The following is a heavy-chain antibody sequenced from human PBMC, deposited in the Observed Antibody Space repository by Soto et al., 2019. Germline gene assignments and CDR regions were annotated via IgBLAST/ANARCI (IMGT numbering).Heavy chain of an antibody. CDR3: ARAQWLDYYYYYYMDV. CDR2: INHSGST. Sequence: SETLSLTCAVYGGSFSGYYWSWIRQPPGKGLELIGEINHSGSTNYNPFLKSRVTISVDTSKNQFSLKLSSVTAADTAVYYCARAQWLDYYYYYYMDVWGKGTPVTVSS. J-gene: IGHJ6*03. CDR1: GGSFSGYY. D-gene: IGHD6-19*01. V-gene: IGHV4-34*01.